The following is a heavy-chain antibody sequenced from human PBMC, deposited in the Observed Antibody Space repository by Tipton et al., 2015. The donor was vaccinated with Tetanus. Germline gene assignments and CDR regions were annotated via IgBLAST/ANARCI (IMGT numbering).Heavy chain of an antibody. CDR1: GYTFTSYG. Sequence: QLVQSGAEVKKPGASVKVSCKASGYTFTSYGISWVRQAPGQGLEWMGWISAYNGNTNYAQKLQGRVTMTTDTSTSTAYMGLRSLRSDDTAVYYCARGRGYYDILTGYYDFDYWGQGTLVTVSS. CDR2: ISAYNGNT. CDR3: ARGRGYYDILTGYYDFDY. J-gene: IGHJ4*02. D-gene: IGHD3-9*01. V-gene: IGHV1-18*04.